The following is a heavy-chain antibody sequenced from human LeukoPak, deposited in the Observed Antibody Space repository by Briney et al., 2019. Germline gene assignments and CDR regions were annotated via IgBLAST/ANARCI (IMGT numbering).Heavy chain of an antibody. CDR2: IRHDGSKK. D-gene: IGHD1-26*01. CDR3: AKGPSGNQFDP. V-gene: IGHV3-30*02. J-gene: IGHJ5*02. Sequence: GGSLRLSCAASGFTFSTSGMHWVRQDPGKGLEWVSFIRHDGSKKYYANSVKGRFTISRDNSKNTLYVQMNSLRPEDTAVYYCAKGPSGNQFDPWGQGTLVTVSS. CDR1: GFTFSTSG.